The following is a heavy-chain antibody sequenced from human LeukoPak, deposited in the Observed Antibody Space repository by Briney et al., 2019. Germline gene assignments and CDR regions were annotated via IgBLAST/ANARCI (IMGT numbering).Heavy chain of an antibody. J-gene: IGHJ4*02. CDR2: ISSSSSYI. CDR3: ARPRRPDYGDYTMYY. D-gene: IGHD4-17*01. Sequence: GGSLRLSCAASGFTFSSYSMNWVRQAPGKGLEWVLSISSSSSYIYYADSVKGRFTISRDNAKNSLYLQMNSLRAEDTAVYYCARPRRPDYGDYTMYYWGQGTLVTVSS. V-gene: IGHV3-21*01. CDR1: GFTFSSYS.